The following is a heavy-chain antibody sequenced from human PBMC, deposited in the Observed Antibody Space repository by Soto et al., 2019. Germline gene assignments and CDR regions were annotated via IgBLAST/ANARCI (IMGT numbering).Heavy chain of an antibody. J-gene: IGHJ5*02. CDR2: ISSDGNNK. V-gene: IGHV3-30*18. Sequence: QVQLVESGGGAVQPGRSLRLSCAASGFTFDSHGMHWVRQAPGKGLEWVAVISSDGNNKYYADSVKGRFTISRDNFNNILYLQMSSLRAEDTAVYYCAKDLIPNTVTACGSWGQGTRVTVSS. D-gene: IGHD4-17*01. CDR1: GFTFDSHG. CDR3: AKDLIPNTVTACGS.